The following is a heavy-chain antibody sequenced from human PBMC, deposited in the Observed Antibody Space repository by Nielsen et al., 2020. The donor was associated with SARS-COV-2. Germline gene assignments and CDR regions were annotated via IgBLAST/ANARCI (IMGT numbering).Heavy chain of an antibody. CDR3: SRVGAGAFDI. CDR2: IRSMTYGGTA. Sequence: GSLRLSCTGSGFTFGDYGMSWFRQAPGKRLEWVGFIRSMTYGGTAQSAASVKGRFNISRDDSKNSAYLQLNSLKTEDTAMYYCSRVGAGAFDIWGQGTMVTVSS. J-gene: IGHJ3*02. CDR1: GFTFGDYG. D-gene: IGHD6-25*01. V-gene: IGHV3-49*03.